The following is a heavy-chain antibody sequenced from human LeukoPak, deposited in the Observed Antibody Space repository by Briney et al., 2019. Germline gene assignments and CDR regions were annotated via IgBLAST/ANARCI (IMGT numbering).Heavy chain of an antibody. CDR1: GFTISSYA. V-gene: IGHV3-23*01. J-gene: IGHJ4*02. CDR2: MSGSGGST. Sequence: GGSLRLSCAASGFTISSYAMSWVRQAPGKGLEWVSAMSGSGGSTYYADSVRGRFTISRDNSKSTLFLQMNSLRAEDTAVYYCAKGRVVVAATALFDYWGQGTLVTVSS. D-gene: IGHD2-15*01. CDR3: AKGRVVVAATALFDY.